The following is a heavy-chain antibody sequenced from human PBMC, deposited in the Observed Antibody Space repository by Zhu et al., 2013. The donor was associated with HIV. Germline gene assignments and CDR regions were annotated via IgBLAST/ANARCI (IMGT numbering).Heavy chain of an antibody. D-gene: IGHD1-7*01. V-gene: IGHV1-2*02. CDR3: ATWKVKTTSYYYYGMDV. J-gene: IGHJ6*02. CDR2: INPNSGGT. CDR1: GYTFTGYY. Sequence: QVQLVQSGAEVKKPGASVKVSCKASGYTFTGYYMHWVRQAPGQGLEWMGWINPNSGGTNYAQKFQGRVTMTRDTSISTAYMELSRLRSDDTAVYYCATWKVKTTSYYYYGMDVWGQGTTVTVSS.